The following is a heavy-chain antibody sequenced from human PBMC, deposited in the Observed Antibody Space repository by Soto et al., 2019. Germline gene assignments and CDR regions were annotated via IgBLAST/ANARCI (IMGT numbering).Heavy chain of an antibody. V-gene: IGHV1-2*02. CDR2: INPNSGDT. CDR1: GYTFTGYY. D-gene: IGHD1-26*01. Sequence: ASVKVSCKASGYTFTGYYVHWLRQAPGQGLEWMGWINPNSGDTYLAQRFQGRVTMNRDTSIGTAYMELRGLTSDDTAEYYCAKGGAIVAAGTRVYLYNAMDVWGQGTTVTVSS. CDR3: AKGGAIVAAGTRVYLYNAMDV. J-gene: IGHJ6*02.